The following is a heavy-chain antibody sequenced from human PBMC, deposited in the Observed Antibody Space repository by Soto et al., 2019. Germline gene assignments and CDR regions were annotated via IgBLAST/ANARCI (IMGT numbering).Heavy chain of an antibody. V-gene: IGHV1-69*01. CDR3: ARDMSGSAGGRT. CDR2: IIPLFGTT. Sequence: QVHLVQSGAEVKKTGSSVKVSCKASGGSLDNYAITWVRQAPGQGLEWMGWIIPLFGTTNYAQKFQGRVTITAVESTRTASLELGSLRSEDTAVYYCARDMSGSAGGRTWGQGTLVTVSS. J-gene: IGHJ4*02. CDR1: GGSLDNYA. D-gene: IGHD2-15*01.